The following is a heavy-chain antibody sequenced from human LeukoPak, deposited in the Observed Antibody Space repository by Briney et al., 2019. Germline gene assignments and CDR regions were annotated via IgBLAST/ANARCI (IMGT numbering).Heavy chain of an antibody. CDR2: IYTSGST. CDR3: ARDYPCGGDCYNNWFDP. Sequence: SETLSLTCTVSGGSISSYYWSSIRQPAGKGLEWIGRIYTSGSTNYNPSLKSRVTMSVDTSKNQFSLKLRSVTAADTAVYYCARDYPCGGDCYNNWFDPWGQGTLVTVSS. V-gene: IGHV4-4*07. J-gene: IGHJ5*02. D-gene: IGHD2-21*01. CDR1: GGSISSYY.